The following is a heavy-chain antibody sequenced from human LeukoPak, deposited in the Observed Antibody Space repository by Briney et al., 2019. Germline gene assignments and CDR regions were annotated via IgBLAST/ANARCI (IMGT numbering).Heavy chain of an antibody. CDR1: GFTFSSYA. Sequence: PGGSLRLSCAASGFTFSSYAMSWVRQAPGKGLEWVSAISGSGGSTYYADSVKGRFTISRDNSKNTLYLQMNSLRAEDTAVYYCAKSPSSSSSWYSSYYMDVWGKGTTVTVSS. D-gene: IGHD6-13*01. CDR2: ISGSGGST. CDR3: AKSPSSSSSWYSSYYMDV. J-gene: IGHJ6*03. V-gene: IGHV3-23*01.